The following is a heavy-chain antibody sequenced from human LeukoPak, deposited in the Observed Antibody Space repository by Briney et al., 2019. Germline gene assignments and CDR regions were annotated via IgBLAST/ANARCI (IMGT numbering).Heavy chain of an antibody. CDR3: ARALRYFDWLSAFDP. CDR2: INHSGST. J-gene: IGHJ5*02. Sequence: SETLSLTCAVYGGSFSGYYWSWIRQPPGKWLEWIGEINHSGSTNYNPSLKSRVTISVDTSKNQFSLKLSSVTAADTAVYYCARALRYFDWLSAFDPWGQGTLVTVSS. CDR1: GGSFSGYY. D-gene: IGHD3-9*01. V-gene: IGHV4-34*01.